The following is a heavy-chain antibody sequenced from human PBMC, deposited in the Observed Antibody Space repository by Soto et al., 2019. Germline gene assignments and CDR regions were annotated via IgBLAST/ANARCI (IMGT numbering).Heavy chain of an antibody. Sequence: GASVKVSCKASGYLFTAYSMHWVRLAPGQGLEWMGVVNPSGGSTKYAQNFQGRVTMTRDTSTTTIYMELSSLRSEDTAVYYCARGRDVEQLVQDYYYGMDVWGQGTTVTVSS. V-gene: IGHV1-46*01. CDR1: GYLFTAYS. J-gene: IGHJ6*02. CDR2: VNPSGGST. D-gene: IGHD6-6*01. CDR3: ARGRDVEQLVQDYYYGMDV.